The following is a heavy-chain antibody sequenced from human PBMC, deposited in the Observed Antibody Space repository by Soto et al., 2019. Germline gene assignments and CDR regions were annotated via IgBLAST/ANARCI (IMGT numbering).Heavy chain of an antibody. CDR2: INAGNGNT. CDR1: GYTFTNYP. CDR3: ARDVGATGD. J-gene: IGHJ4*02. Sequence: QVQLVQSGAEVKKPGASVKVSCKASGYTFTNYPMHWVRQAPGQRLEWMGWINAGNGNTKYSQKFQGRVTLTRDTSASPAYMELSSLRSEDTAVYYCARDVGATGDWGQGTLVTVSS. V-gene: IGHV1-3*01. D-gene: IGHD1-26*01.